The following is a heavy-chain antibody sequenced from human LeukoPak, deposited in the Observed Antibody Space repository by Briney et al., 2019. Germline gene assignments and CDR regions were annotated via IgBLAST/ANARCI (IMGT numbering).Heavy chain of an antibody. CDR3: AKAPDSYYSLDGFDI. J-gene: IGHJ3*02. V-gene: IGHV3-9*01. D-gene: IGHD2-15*01. CDR1: GFTFDHYA. CDR2: ISKNTDNM. Sequence: GSSLRLSCAASGFTFDHYAMHWVRQGPGKGLEWVSGISKNTDNMGYADSVKGRFTISRDNAKKSLFLQMNSLTTEDTALYYCAKAPDSYYSLDGFDIWGQGTMVTVSS.